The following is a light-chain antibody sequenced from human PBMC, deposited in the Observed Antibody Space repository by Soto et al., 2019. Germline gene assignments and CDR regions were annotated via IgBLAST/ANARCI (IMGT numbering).Light chain of an antibody. V-gene: IGKV1-5*03. CDR2: DAS. CDR3: QQYNSYSEA. Sequence: DIHVTQSPSTLSLSLGDRVTITFLASQTVSSRLAWYQQKPGKAPKLLIYDASTLKSGVPSRFSGSGSGTEFTLTISSLQPDDFATYYCQQYNSYSEAFGQGTKVDIK. J-gene: IGKJ1*01. CDR1: QTVSSR.